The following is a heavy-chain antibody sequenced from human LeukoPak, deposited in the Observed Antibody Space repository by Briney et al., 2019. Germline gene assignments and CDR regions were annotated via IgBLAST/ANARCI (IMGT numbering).Heavy chain of an antibody. D-gene: IGHD3-10*01. V-gene: IGHV3-7*01. CDR2: IKQDGSEK. CDR1: GFTFSSYW. CDR3: AREHYYGSGSDYNPLGY. Sequence: PGGSLRLSCAASGFTFSSYWMSWVRQAPGKGLEWVANIKQDGSEKYYVDSVKGRFTISRDNAKNSLYLQMNSLRAEDTAVYYCAREHYYGSGSDYNPLGYWGQGTLVTVSS. J-gene: IGHJ4*02.